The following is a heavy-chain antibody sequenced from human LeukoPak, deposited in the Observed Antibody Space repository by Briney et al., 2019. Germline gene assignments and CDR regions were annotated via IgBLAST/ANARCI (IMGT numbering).Heavy chain of an antibody. CDR3: ASGTRPRGYSGYANQGRRSYYYMDV. CDR2: IHYSETT. J-gene: IGHJ6*03. Sequence: SETLSLTCTVSGGSISSSNYYWGWIRQPPGKGLEWIASIHYSETTYYNPSLKSRVTISVDTSKNHFSLKLSSVTAADTAVYYCASGTRPRGYSGYANQGRRSYYYMDVWGKGTTVTVSS. V-gene: IGHV4-39*02. CDR1: GGSISSSNYY. D-gene: IGHD5-12*01.